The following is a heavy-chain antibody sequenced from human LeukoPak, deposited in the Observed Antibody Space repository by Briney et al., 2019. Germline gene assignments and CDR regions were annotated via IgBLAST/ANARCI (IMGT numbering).Heavy chain of an antibody. CDR3: ARHPLLRGYTYGYIDY. D-gene: IGHD5-18*01. CDR1: GYTFTNYW. CDR2: IYPGDSDT. Sequence: GESLKISCKGSGYTFTNYWIGWVRQMPGKGLEWMGIIYPGDSDTRYSPSFQGQVTISADKSTSTAYLQWNSLKASDTAMYYCARHPLLRGYTYGYIDYWGQGALVTVSS. V-gene: IGHV5-51*01. J-gene: IGHJ4*02.